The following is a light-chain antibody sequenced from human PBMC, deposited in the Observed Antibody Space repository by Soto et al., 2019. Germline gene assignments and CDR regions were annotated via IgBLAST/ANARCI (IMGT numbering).Light chain of an antibody. CDR2: DAS. V-gene: IGKV3-11*01. Sequence: IVLTQSPVTLALSPGERAVLSCRASQSVSTSLAWYRHKPGQAPRLFIYDASKRAPGIPARFSGSGSGTDFTLTISSLEPEDLAVYYCQVRDVWPSFGQGTKVEIK. J-gene: IGKJ1*01. CDR1: QSVSTS. CDR3: QVRDVWPS.